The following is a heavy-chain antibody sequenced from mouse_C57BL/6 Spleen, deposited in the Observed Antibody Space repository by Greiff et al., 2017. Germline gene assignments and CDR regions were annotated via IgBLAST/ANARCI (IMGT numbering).Heavy chain of an antibody. CDR3: ARKGLRSYAMDY. CDR2: INPYNGGT. Sequence: EVQLQQSGPVLVKPGASVKMSCKASGYTFTDYYMNWVKQSHGKSLEWIGVINPYNGGTSYNQKFKSKATLTVDKSSSTAYMELNSLTSEDSAVYYCARKGLRSYAMDYWGQGTSVTVSS. D-gene: IGHD1-1*01. CDR1: GYTFTDYY. V-gene: IGHV1-19*01. J-gene: IGHJ4*01.